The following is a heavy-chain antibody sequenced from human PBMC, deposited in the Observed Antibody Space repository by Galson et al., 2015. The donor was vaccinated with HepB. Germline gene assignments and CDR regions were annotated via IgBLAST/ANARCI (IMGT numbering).Heavy chain of an antibody. CDR1: GFTFSSYA. J-gene: IGHJ4*02. CDR3: ARDLQDYDSSGYYSNLYY. V-gene: IGHV3-30*04. Sequence: SLRLSCAASGFTFSSYAMHWVRQAPGKGLEWVAVISYDGSNKYYADSVKGRFTISRDNSKNTLYLQMNSLRAEDTAVYYCARDLQDYDSSGYYSNLYYWGQGTLVTVSS. CDR2: ISYDGSNK. D-gene: IGHD3-22*01.